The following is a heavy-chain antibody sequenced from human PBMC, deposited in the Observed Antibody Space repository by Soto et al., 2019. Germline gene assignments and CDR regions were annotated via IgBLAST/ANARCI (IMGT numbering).Heavy chain of an antibody. CDR3: ARERMEQWLPFNCFDP. J-gene: IGHJ5*02. V-gene: IGHV6-1*01. CDR2: TYCRSKWYN. CDR1: GDSVSSNSAA. Sequence: PSQTLSLTCAISGDSVSSNSAAWNWIRQSPSRGLEWLGRTYCRSKWYNDYAVSVKSRITINPDTSKNQFSLQLNSVTPEDTVLIYCARERMEQWLPFNCFDPWGQGTLVTVSS. D-gene: IGHD6-19*01.